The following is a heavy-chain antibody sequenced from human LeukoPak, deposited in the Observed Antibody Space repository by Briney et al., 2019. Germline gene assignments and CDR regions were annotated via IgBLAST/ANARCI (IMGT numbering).Heavy chain of an antibody. CDR3: ARDRYYYGSGSYYFDY. J-gene: IGHJ4*02. Sequence: SETLSLTCTVSGGSISSSSYYWGWIRQPPGKGLEWIGSIYYSGSTNCNPSLKSRVTMSVDTSKNQFSLKLSSMTAADTAVYYCARDRYYYGSGSYYFDYWGQGTLVTVSS. CDR1: GGSISSSSYY. D-gene: IGHD3-10*01. V-gene: IGHV4-39*07. CDR2: IYYSGST.